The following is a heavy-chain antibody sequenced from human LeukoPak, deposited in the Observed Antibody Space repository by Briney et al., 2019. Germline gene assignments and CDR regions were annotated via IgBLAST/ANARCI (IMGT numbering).Heavy chain of an antibody. CDR2: IYTSGST. V-gene: IGHV4-61*02. J-gene: IGHJ5*02. CDR3: ARDSSLSGWFDP. Sequence: SQTLSLTCTVSGGSISSGSYYWSWIRQPAGKGLEWIGRIYTSGSTIYNPSLKSRVTISLDTSKNQFSLKLSSVTAADTAVYYCARDSSLSGWFDPWGQGTLATVSS. CDR1: GGSISSGSYY. D-gene: IGHD3-10*01.